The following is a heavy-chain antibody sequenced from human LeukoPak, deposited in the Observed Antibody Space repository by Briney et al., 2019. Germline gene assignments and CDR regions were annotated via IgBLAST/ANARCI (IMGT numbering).Heavy chain of an antibody. Sequence: SETLSLTCTVSGYSISSGYYWGWIRQPPGKGLEWIGSIYHSGSTYYNPSLKSRVTISVDTSKNQFSLKLSSVTAADTAVYYCARWRRRGPVVLAAYYGMDVWGQGTTVTVSS. CDR3: ARWRRRGPVVLAAYYGMDV. D-gene: IGHD2-2*01. V-gene: IGHV4-38-2*02. CDR1: GYSISSGYY. J-gene: IGHJ6*02. CDR2: IYHSGST.